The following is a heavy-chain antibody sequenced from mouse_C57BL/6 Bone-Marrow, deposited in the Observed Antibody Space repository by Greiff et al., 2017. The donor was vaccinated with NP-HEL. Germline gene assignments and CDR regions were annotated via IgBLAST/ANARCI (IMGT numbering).Heavy chain of an antibody. V-gene: IGHV5-12*01. J-gene: IGHJ4*01. CDR2: ISNGGGST. Sequence: EVKLVESGGGLVQPGGSLKLSCAASGFTFSDYYMYWVRQTPGQRLEWVAYISNGGGSTYYPDTVKGRFTISRENAKNTLYLQMSRLKSDDTAMYYCAKVITTVVEDYAMDYWGQGTSVTVSS. D-gene: IGHD1-1*01. CDR1: GFTFSDYY. CDR3: AKVITTVVEDYAMDY.